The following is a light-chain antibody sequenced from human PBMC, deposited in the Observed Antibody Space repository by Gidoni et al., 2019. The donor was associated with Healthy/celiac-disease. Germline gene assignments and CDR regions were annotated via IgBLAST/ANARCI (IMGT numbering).Light chain of an antibody. CDR2: AAS. CDR1: QGISSY. Sequence: IRMTQSPSSFSASTGDRVTITCRASQGISSYLTWYQQKPGKAPKLLIYAASTLQSGVPSRFSGSGSGTDFTLTISCLQSEDFATYYCQQYYSYLSTFGQGTRLEIK. CDR3: QQYYSYLST. J-gene: IGKJ5*01. V-gene: IGKV1-8*01.